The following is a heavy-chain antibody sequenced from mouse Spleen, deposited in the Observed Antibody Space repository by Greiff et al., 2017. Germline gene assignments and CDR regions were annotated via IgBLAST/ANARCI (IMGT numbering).Heavy chain of an antibody. Sequence: QVQLKQSGAELVRPGASVKLSCKASGYTFTDYYINWVKQRPGQGLEWIARIYPGSGNTYYNEKFKGKATLTAEKSSSTAYMQLSSLTSEDSAVYFCARDYYGSRIDYWGQGTTLTVSS. CDR2: IYPGSGNT. J-gene: IGHJ2*01. D-gene: IGHD1-1*01. CDR3: ARDYYGSRIDY. CDR1: GYTFTDYY. V-gene: IGHV1-76*01.